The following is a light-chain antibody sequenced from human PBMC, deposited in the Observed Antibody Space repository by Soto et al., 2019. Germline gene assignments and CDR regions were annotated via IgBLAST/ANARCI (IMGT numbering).Light chain of an antibody. CDR2: KAS. Sequence: DIQMTQSPSTLSASVGDTVTITCRASQSISSWLAWYQQKTGKAPKVLIYKASSLESGVPSRFIGSGSGTQFTLTISSLQPDDSATYYCQQYQSLWTFGQGTKVEIK. CDR1: QSISSW. CDR3: QQYQSLWT. J-gene: IGKJ1*01. V-gene: IGKV1-5*03.